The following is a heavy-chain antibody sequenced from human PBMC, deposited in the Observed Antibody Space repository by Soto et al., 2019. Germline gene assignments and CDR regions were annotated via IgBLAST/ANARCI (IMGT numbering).Heavy chain of an antibody. J-gene: IGHJ4*02. CDR2: VKDGGHT. V-gene: IGHV4-34*01. D-gene: IGHD5-12*01. CDR3: VRGQEGVVATH. CDR1: GGSLSGYY. Sequence: QVQIQQWGAGLLKPSETLSLNCAVTGGSLSGYYWSWIRQPPGKGLEWIGEVKDGGHTNYRPSLRGRVTISSDTSNNQFSLRLNSVTAADTGVYYCVRGQEGVVATHWDQGSLVTVSS.